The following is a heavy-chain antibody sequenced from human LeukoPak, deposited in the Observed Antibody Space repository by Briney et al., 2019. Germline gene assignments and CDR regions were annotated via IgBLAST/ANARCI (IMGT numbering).Heavy chain of an antibody. Sequence: GGSLRLSCAASGFTFSSSGMHWVRQAPGKGLVWVSLINSDGSDTNYADSVKGRFTISRDNVKNTLYLQMNSLRAEDTAVYYCASRIPSVSSSFWGQGTLVTVAS. CDR3: ASRIPSVSSSF. D-gene: IGHD3-22*01. V-gene: IGHV3-74*01. J-gene: IGHJ4*02. CDR2: INSDGSDT. CDR1: GFTFSSSG.